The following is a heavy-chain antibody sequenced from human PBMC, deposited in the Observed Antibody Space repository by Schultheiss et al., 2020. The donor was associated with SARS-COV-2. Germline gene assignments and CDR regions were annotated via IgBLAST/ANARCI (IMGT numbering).Heavy chain of an antibody. CDR3: TTDLTYYYDSSGYFY. CDR2: IYSGGST. D-gene: IGHD3-22*01. V-gene: IGHV3-53*01. Sequence: GGSLRLSCAASGFTFSSYAMSWVRQAPGKGLEWVSVIYSGGSTYYADSVKGRFTISRDNSKNTLYLQMNSLRAEDTAVYYCTTDLTYYYDSSGYFYWGQGTLVTVSS. J-gene: IGHJ4*02. CDR1: GFTFSSYA.